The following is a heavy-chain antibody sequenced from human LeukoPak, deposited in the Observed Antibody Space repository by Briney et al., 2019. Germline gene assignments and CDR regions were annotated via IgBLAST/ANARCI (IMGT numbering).Heavy chain of an antibody. V-gene: IGHV3-21*01. Sequence: GGSLRLSCAASGFTFSSYSMNWVRQAPGKGLEWVSSISSSSSYIYYADSVKGRFTISRDNAENTVYLQMNSLRGEDTAVYYCARGAKTGYPGLEYWGQGTLVTVSS. J-gene: IGHJ4*02. CDR1: GFTFSSYS. D-gene: IGHD5-12*01. CDR2: ISSSSSYI. CDR3: ARGAKTGYPGLEY.